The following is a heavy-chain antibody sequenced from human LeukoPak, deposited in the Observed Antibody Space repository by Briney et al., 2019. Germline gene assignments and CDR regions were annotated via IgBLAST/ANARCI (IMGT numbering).Heavy chain of an antibody. CDR2: INSDGSST. D-gene: IGHD5-12*01. J-gene: IGHJ4*02. V-gene: IGHV3-74*01. CDR1: GFTFSSYW. Sequence: TGGSLRLSCAASGFTFSSYWMHWVRQAPGKGLVWVSRINSDGSSTSYADSVKGRFTISRDNAKNTLYLQMNSLRAEDTAVYYCARRPSGLYIPIVATYDYWGQGTLVTVSS. CDR3: ARRPSGLYIPIVATYDY.